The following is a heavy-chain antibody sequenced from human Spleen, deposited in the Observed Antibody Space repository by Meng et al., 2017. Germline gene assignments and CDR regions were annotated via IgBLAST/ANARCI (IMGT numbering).Heavy chain of an antibody. D-gene: IGHD2-21*01. CDR1: GGSISGGNYY. CDR3: ARDYGVGMPLFGMDV. V-gene: IGHV4-31*03. J-gene: IGHJ6*02. CDR2: ISYTGIT. Sequence: LRLSCTVSGGSISGGNYYLSWIRQHPGKGLEWIGYISYTGITYHNPSLKSRLTISVDTSKNRFSLKLNSVTAADTAVYYCARDYGVGMPLFGMDVWGQGTTVTVSS.